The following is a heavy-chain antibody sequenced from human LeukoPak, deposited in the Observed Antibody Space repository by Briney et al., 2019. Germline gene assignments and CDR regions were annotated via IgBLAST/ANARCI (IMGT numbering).Heavy chain of an antibody. J-gene: IGHJ4*02. CDR3: ARGVAVADFDY. D-gene: IGHD6-19*01. Sequence: GRSLRLSCAASGFTFSSYAMHWVRQAPGKGLEWVAVISYDGSNKYYADSVKGRFTISRDNSKNTLYLQMNSLRAEDTAVYYCARGVAVADFDYWGQGTLVTVSS. V-gene: IGHV3-30-3*01. CDR1: GFTFSSYA. CDR2: ISYDGSNK.